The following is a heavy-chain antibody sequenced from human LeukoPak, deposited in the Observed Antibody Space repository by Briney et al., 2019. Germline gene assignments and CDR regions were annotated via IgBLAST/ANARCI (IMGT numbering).Heavy chain of an antibody. J-gene: IGHJ4*02. CDR1: GVSISSSSYY. D-gene: IGHD3-22*01. V-gene: IGHV4-39*01. CDR3: ARLDYYDSSGTFDY. CDR2: IYYSGST. Sequence: SETLSLTCTVSGVSISSSSYYWGWIRQPPGKGLEWLGSIYYSGSTYYNPSLKSRVTISVDTSKNQFSLKLSSVTAAGTAVYYCARLDYYDSSGTFDYWGQGTLVTVSS.